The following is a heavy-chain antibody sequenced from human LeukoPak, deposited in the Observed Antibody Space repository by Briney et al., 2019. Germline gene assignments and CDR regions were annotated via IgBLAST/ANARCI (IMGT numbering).Heavy chain of an antibody. J-gene: IGHJ1*01. Sequence: GGSLRLSCAASGFSFSTYSMNWVRQAPGKGLEWLSYITGSGSSIFYAESVKGRFTISRDNAKNSLYLQMNSLRAEDTAVYYCARDGHYDILTGYFQDWGQGTLVTVSS. CDR3: ARDGHYDILTGYFQD. D-gene: IGHD3-9*01. V-gene: IGHV3-48*01. CDR2: ITGSGSSI. CDR1: GFSFSTYS.